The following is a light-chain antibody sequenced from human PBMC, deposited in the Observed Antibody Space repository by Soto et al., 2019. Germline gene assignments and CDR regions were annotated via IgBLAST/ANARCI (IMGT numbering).Light chain of an antibody. CDR1: QSLVHSDGNTY. CDR2: TIS. V-gene: IGKV2-24*01. J-gene: IGKJ1*01. CDR3: MQATQCRRT. Sequence: DIVMTQTPLSSPVALGQPASISCRSSQSLVHSDGNTYLSWLHQRPGQPPRLLIDTISNRFSGVPDSFSGSGAGTDFTLDIRRVEAEDGGVYYCMQATQCRRTFGQGTKVEI.